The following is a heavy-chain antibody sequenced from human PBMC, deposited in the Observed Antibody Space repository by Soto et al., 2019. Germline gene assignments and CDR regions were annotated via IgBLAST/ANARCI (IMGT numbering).Heavy chain of an antibody. J-gene: IGHJ4*02. CDR1: GGTFSSYT. V-gene: IGHV1-69*08. CDR3: ARDSIVGNYGRFDY. Sequence: QVQLVQSGAEVKKPGSSVKVSCKASGGTFSSYTISWVRQAPGQGLEWMGRIIPILGIANYAQKFQGRVTITADKSTSTAYMELSSLRSEDTAVYYCARDSIVGNYGRFDYWGQGTLVTFSS. D-gene: IGHD3-22*01. CDR2: IIPILGIA.